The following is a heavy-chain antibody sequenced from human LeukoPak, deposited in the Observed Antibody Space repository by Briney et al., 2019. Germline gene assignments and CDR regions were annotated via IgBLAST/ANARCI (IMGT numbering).Heavy chain of an antibody. Sequence: GGSLRLSCAASGFTFSSYAMSWVRQAPGKGLEWVSAISGSGGSTYYADFVKGRFTISRDNSKNTLYLQMNSLRAEDTAVYYCAKGHMRYCSGGSCYYYFDYWGQGTLVTVSS. J-gene: IGHJ4*02. CDR3: AKGHMRYCSGGSCYYYFDY. CDR2: ISGSGGST. D-gene: IGHD2-15*01. V-gene: IGHV3-23*01. CDR1: GFTFSSYA.